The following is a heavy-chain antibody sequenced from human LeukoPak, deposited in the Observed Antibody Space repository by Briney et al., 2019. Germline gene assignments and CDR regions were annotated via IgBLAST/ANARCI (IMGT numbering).Heavy chain of an antibody. CDR1: GGSISSYY. V-gene: IGHV4-59*08. J-gene: IGHJ4*02. Sequence: PSETLSLTCTVSGGSISSYYWSWIRQPPGKGLEWIGYIYYSGTTNYNPSLKSRVTISVDTSKNQFSLKLRSVTAADTAMYYCARHYNSGTFPLDYWGQGSLVTVSS. D-gene: IGHD3-10*01. CDR2: IYYSGTT. CDR3: ARHYNSGTFPLDY.